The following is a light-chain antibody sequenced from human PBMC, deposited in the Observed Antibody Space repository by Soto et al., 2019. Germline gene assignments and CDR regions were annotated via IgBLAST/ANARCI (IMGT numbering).Light chain of an antibody. CDR3: SSYTASNTEV. V-gene: IGLV2-14*01. CDR2: EVT. CDR1: STDVGHYNY. J-gene: IGLJ7*01. Sequence: QSALTQPASVSGSPGQSITISCTGTSTDVGHYNYVSWYQQHPGKAPKLIIYEVTNRPSGVSNRFSGSKSGNTASLTISGLQAEDESDYYCSSYTASNTEVFGSGTQLTVL.